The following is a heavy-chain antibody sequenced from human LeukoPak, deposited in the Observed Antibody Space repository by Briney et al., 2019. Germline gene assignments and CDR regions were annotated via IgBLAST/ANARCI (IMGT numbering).Heavy chain of an antibody. CDR3: ARLSQQLVQGIDY. D-gene: IGHD6-13*01. CDR2: IYPGDSDT. Sequence: GESLKISCKGSGYSFTSYWIGWGRQMPGKGLEWMGIIYPGDSDTRYSPSFQVQVTISADKSISTSYLQWRSLKASDTAMYYCARLSQQLVQGIDYWGQGTLVTVSS. J-gene: IGHJ4*02. V-gene: IGHV5-51*01. CDR1: GYSFTSYW.